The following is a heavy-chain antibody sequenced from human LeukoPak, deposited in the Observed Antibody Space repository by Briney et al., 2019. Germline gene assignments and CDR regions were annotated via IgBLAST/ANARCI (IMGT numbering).Heavy chain of an antibody. Sequence: PGGSLRLSCATPQFTFSNYGMSWVPQDPGKGLECVSRISASGGSTYYGDSVKGRLTIYRDNSKNTLYLQMNSLRAEDTAAYYCAKTIQGYIYAHFDYWGEGTPVSVSS. D-gene: IGHD2/OR15-2a*01. J-gene: IGHJ4*02. CDR1: QFTFSNYG. CDR3: AKTIQGYIYAHFDY. V-gene: IGHV3-23*01. CDR2: ISASGGST.